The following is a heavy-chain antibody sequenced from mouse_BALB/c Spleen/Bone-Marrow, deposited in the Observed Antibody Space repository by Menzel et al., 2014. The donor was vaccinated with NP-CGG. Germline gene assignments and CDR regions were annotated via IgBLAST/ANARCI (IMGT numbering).Heavy chain of an antibody. D-gene: IGHD1-1*01. CDR2: IDPANVNT. J-gene: IGHJ2*01. CDR3: ASYVYGYYFDY. CDR1: GFNIKDTY. Sequence: EVKLMESGAELVKLGASVKLSCTASGFNIKDTYMRWVKQRPEQGLEWIGRIDPANVNTKYDPKFQGKATTTADTSSNTAYLQLSSLTSEDTAVYYCASYVYGYYFDYWGQGTTLTVSS. V-gene: IGHV14-3*02.